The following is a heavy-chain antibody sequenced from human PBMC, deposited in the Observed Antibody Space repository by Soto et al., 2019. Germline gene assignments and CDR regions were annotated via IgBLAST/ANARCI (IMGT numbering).Heavy chain of an antibody. CDR1: GYSVSVNY. CDR2: IYSGDRT. Sequence: EVRLVESGGGLIQPGGSLRLSCAASGYSVSVNYMSWVRQAPGERLECVSVIYSGDRTDYADSVKGRFTISRDISTNTLFLQMNSLRPEVTAGYYCAGDGGSSKIYFWGQGTQVTVSS. V-gene: IGHV3-53*01. D-gene: IGHD1-26*01. CDR3: AGDGGSSKIYF. J-gene: IGHJ4*02.